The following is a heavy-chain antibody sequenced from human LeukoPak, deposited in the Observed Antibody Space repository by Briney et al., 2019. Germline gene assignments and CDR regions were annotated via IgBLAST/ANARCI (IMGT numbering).Heavy chain of an antibody. CDR1: GFTFTSSA. CDR3: AAFPLRGYQHTHFDY. V-gene: IGHV1-58*02. J-gene: IGHJ4*02. CDR2: IVVGSGNT. D-gene: IGHD2-2*01. Sequence: ASVKVSCKASGFTFTSSAMQWVRQARGQRLEWIGWIVVGSGNTNYAQKFQERVTITRDMSTSTAYMELSSLRSEDTAVYYCAAFPLRGYQHTHFDYWGQGTLVTVSS.